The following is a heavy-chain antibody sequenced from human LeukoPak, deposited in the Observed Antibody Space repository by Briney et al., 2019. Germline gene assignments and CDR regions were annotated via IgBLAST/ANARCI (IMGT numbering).Heavy chain of an antibody. D-gene: IGHD2-15*01. CDR3: ARWTCHGGTCYYLDY. V-gene: IGHV4-61*08. J-gene: IGHJ4*02. Sequence: PSETLSLTCAVSGGSISSGGYYWSWIRQPPGKALEYIGHIYYTGRTDYNPSLKSRVTVSVDTSKNQFSLNLNSVTAADTAVYFCARWTCHGGTCYYLDYWGQGTQVTVSS. CDR1: GGSISSGGYY. CDR2: IYYTGRT.